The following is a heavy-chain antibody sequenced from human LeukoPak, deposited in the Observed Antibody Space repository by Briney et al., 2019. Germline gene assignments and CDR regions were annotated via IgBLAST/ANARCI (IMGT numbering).Heavy chain of an antibody. V-gene: IGHV3-23*01. CDR2: ISCSGGST. CDR3: AKDTTPWFGELLPWD. CDR1: GFTFSSYA. D-gene: IGHD3-10*01. Sequence: GGSLRLSCAASGFTFSSYAMSWVRQAPGKGLEWVSAISCSGGSTYYADSVKGRFTISRDNSKNTLYLQMNSLRAEDTAVYYCAKDTTPWFGELLPWDWGQGTLVTVSS. J-gene: IGHJ4*02.